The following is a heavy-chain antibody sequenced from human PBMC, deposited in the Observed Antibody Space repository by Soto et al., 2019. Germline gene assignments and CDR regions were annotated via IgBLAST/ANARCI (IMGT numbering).Heavy chain of an antibody. Sequence: SETLSLTCTVSGGSVNTAPYHWSWIRQSPRNGLEWIGNIYYTGSTNYNPSFESRVAISLDTSNNQFSLRLTSLTAADTTVYFCARDHHSYYDTSGYYPYFDFWGQGTLVTVSS. CDR3: ARDHHSYYDTSGYYPYFDF. CDR1: GGSVNTAPYH. J-gene: IGHJ4*02. CDR2: IYYTGST. D-gene: IGHD3-22*01. V-gene: IGHV4-61*01.